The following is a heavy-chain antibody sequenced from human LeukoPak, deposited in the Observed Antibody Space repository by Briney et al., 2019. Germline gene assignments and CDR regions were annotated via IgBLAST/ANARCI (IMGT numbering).Heavy chain of an antibody. CDR2: ISGSGGST. D-gene: IGHD1-7*01. J-gene: IGHJ4*02. CDR1: GFTFSSYA. Sequence: GGSLRLSCAASGFTFSSYAMSWVRQAPGKGLGWVSAISGSGGSTYYADSVKGRFTISRDNSKNTLYLQMNSLRAEDTAVYYCATSLSTGTTTYDYWGQGTLVTVSS. V-gene: IGHV3-23*01. CDR3: ATSLSTGTTTYDY.